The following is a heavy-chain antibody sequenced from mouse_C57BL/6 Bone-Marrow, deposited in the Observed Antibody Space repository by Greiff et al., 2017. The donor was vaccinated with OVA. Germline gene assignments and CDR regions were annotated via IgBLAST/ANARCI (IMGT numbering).Heavy chain of an antibody. D-gene: IGHD1-1*01. CDR1: GYTFTSYW. Sequence: QVQLQQPGAELVKPGASVKLSCKASGYTFTSYWMHWVKQRPGRGPEWIGRIDPNSGGTKYNEKFKSKATLTVDKPSSTAYMQLSSLTSEDSAVYYCASWGYYGSSLWGQGTTLTVSS. CDR3: ASWGYYGSSL. CDR2: IDPNSGGT. V-gene: IGHV1-72*01. J-gene: IGHJ2*01.